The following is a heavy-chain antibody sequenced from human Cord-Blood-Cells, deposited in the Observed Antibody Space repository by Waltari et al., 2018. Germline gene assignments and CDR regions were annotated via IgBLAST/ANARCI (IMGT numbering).Heavy chain of an antibody. J-gene: IGHJ3*02. CDR2: ISNSSSYI. D-gene: IGHD7-27*01. V-gene: IGHV3-21*01. CDR3: ARALNWGSSADAFDI. CDR1: GFTFSRYC. Sequence: EVQLVESGGGLVKPGGSLRLSCAASGFTFSRYCMNWTRQAPGKGLGWVSSISNSSSYIYYADSVKGRFTISRDNAKNALYLQMNSLRAEDTAVYYCARALNWGSSADAFDIWGQGTMVTVSS.